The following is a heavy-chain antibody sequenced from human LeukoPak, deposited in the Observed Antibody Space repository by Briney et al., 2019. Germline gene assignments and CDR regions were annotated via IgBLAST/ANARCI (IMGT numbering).Heavy chain of an antibody. D-gene: IGHD6-13*01. CDR2: INHSGST. CDR1: GGSFSPYY. J-gene: IGHJ5*02. CDR3: ARRTGIATVDIPFLTPGWFDP. Sequence: SETLSLTCAVYGGSFSPYYWNWIRQPPGKGLEWIGEINHSGSTNYNPSLKSRVTISVDTSKNQFSLKLGSVTAADTAVYYCARRTGIATVDIPFLTPGWFDPWGQGTLVTVSS. V-gene: IGHV4-34*01.